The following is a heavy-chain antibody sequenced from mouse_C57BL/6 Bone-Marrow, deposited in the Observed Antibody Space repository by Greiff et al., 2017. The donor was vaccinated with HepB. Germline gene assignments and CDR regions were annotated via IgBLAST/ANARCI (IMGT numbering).Heavy chain of an antibody. V-gene: IGHV1-82*01. CDR2: IYPGDGDT. Sequence: QVQLKESGPELVKPGASVKISCKASGYAFSSSWMNWVKQRPGKGLEWIGRIYPGDGDTNYNGKFKGKATLTADKSSSTAYMQLSSLTSEDSAVYFCARSPAYYYVSSYWYFDVWGTGTTVTVSS. CDR3: ARSPAYYYVSSYWYFDV. J-gene: IGHJ1*03. D-gene: IGHD1-1*01. CDR1: GYAFSSSW.